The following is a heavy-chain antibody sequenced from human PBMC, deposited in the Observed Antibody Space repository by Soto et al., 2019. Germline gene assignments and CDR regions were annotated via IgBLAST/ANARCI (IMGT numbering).Heavy chain of an antibody. J-gene: IGHJ4*02. CDR3: ARELGYCISTSCPLDY. CDR1: GFTFSSYA. Sequence: QVQLVESGGGVVQPGRSLRLSCAASGFTFSSYAMHWVRQAPGKGLEWVAVISYDGSNKYYADSVKGRFTISRDNSKNKMYLQMNSLRAEDTAVYYCARELGYCISTSCPLDYWGQGTLVTVSS. D-gene: IGHD2-2*01. V-gene: IGHV3-30-3*01. CDR2: ISYDGSNK.